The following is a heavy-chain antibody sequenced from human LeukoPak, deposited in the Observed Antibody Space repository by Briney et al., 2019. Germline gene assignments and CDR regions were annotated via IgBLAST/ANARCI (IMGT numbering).Heavy chain of an antibody. V-gene: IGHV3-21*01. CDR3: ARVRNTAMVTDLGY. CDR2: ISSSSSYI. J-gene: IGHJ4*02. CDR1: GFTFSRYS. Sequence: SGGPLRLSCAASGFTFSRYSMLWARDAPGKGVEWVSYISSSSSYIYYADSVKGRFTISRDNAKNSLYLQMNSLRAEDTAVYYCARVRNTAMVTDLGYWGQGTLVTVSS. D-gene: IGHD5-18*01.